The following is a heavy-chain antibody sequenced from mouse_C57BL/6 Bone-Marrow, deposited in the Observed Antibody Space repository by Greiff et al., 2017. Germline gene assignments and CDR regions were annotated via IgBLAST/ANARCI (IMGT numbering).Heavy chain of an antibody. V-gene: IGHV1-81*01. CDR3: ARCYDYYYAMDY. D-gene: IGHD2-4*01. CDR1: GYTFTSYG. J-gene: IGHJ4*01. CDR2: IYPRSGNT. Sequence: SGAELARPGASVKLSCKASGYTFTSYGISWVKQRTGQGLEWIGEIYPRSGNTYYNEKFKGKATLTADKSSSTAYMELRSLTSEDSAVDFCARCYDYYYAMDYWGQGTSVTVSS.